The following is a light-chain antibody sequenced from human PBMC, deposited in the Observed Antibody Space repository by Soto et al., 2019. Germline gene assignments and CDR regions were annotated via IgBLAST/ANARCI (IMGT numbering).Light chain of an antibody. CDR3: CSYAGSSTAI. J-gene: IGLJ2*01. CDR1: SSDVGSDNL. CDR2: EGS. V-gene: IGLV2-23*01. Sequence: QSALTQPASVSGSPGQSITISCTGTSSDVGSDNLVSWYQQHPGKAPNLMIYEGSKRPSGVSNRFSGSKSGNTASLTISGLQAEDEADYYCCSYAGSSTAIFGGGTKLTVL.